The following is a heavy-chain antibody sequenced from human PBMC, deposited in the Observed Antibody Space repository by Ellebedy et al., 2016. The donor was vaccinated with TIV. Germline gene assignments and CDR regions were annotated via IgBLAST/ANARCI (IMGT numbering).Heavy chain of an antibody. Sequence: GESLKISCAASGFIISGDWMSWVRQAPGKGLVWVSQMNSDRSTIRNADSVKGRFTISRDNAKNTLYLQMNSLRAENTAVYYCARGGVTAAMDVWGQGATVTVSS. CDR2: MNSDRSTI. J-gene: IGHJ6*02. V-gene: IGHV3-74*01. CDR3: ARGGVTAAMDV. CDR1: GFIISGDW. D-gene: IGHD2-2*01.